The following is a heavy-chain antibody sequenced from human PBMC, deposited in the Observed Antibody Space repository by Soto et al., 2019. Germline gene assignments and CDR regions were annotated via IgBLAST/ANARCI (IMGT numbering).Heavy chain of an antibody. Sequence: QVQLVQSGAEVKKPGASVRVSCKTSGYTFINYGITWVRQAPGQGPEWMGWLSAYNGDTSSSEKLQDRFTMTTATATNMVYMDLRSLTSDDTAVYYCARWSAIVGGAEALDVWGQGTMVIVSS. CDR1: GYTFINYG. V-gene: IGHV1-18*01. CDR2: LSAYNGDT. CDR3: ARWSAIVGGAEALDV. J-gene: IGHJ3*01. D-gene: IGHD1-26*01.